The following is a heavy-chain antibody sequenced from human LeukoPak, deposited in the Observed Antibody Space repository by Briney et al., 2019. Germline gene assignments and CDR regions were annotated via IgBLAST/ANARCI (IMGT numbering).Heavy chain of an antibody. D-gene: IGHD5-24*01. Sequence: SVKVSCKASGGTFSGYAISGVRQAPGQGLEWVGGITPIFGTANYAQKFQGRVTITTDESTSTAYMELSSLRSEDTAVYYCARSRDGYNSLDYWGQGTLVTVSS. CDR2: ITPIFGTA. CDR3: ARSRDGYNSLDY. V-gene: IGHV1-69*05. J-gene: IGHJ4*02. CDR1: GGTFSGYA.